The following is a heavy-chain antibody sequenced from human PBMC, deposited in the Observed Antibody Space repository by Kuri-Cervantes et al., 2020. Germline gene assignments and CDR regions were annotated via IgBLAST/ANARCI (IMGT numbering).Heavy chain of an antibody. D-gene: IGHD6-19*01. CDR1: GITFTDYW. CDR3: AYSSGWTEGAFDI. Sequence: GESLKISWAASGITFTDYWMHWVRQAPGKGLEWVAVISYDGSNKYYADSVKGRFTISRDNSKNTLYLQMNSLRAEDMAVYYCAYSSGWTEGAFDIWGQGTMVTVSS. V-gene: IGHV3-30*01. J-gene: IGHJ3*02. CDR2: ISYDGSNK.